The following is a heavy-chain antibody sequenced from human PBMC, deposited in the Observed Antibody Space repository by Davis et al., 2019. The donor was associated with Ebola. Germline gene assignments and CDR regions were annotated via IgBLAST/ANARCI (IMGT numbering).Heavy chain of an antibody. CDR2: INPGGGST. CDR3: ARLGQQLLLGDWDY. CDR1: GYSFTRYY. V-gene: IGHV1-46*01. D-gene: IGHD1-26*01. Sequence: ASVKVSCKASGYSFTRYYIHWVRQAPGQGPEWMGIINPGGGSTTYAQKFQGRVTMIRDTSTSTVYMELNNLRSEDTAMYYCARLGQQLLLGDWDYWGQGTLVTVSS. J-gene: IGHJ4*02.